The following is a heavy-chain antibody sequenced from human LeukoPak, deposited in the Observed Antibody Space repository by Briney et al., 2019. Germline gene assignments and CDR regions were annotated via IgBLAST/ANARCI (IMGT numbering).Heavy chain of an antibody. CDR1: GGSISSSNW. D-gene: IGHD3-10*01. J-gene: IGHJ4*02. V-gene: IGHV4-4*02. CDR2: IYHIGTT. Sequence: PSGTLSLTCAVSGGSISSSNWWSWVRQTPGKGLEWIGEIYHIGTTNYNPSFESRVTMSIDRSKKQFSLNLSSVTAADTGIYFCARGDRAVTEFYFDYWGQGILVTVSS. CDR3: ARGDRAVTEFYFDY.